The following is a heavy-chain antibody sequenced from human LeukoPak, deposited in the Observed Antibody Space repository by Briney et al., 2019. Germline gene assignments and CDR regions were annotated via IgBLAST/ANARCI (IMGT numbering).Heavy chain of an antibody. CDR3: ARHLDLTVWSFDY. D-gene: IGHD3/OR15-3a*01. J-gene: IGHJ4*02. V-gene: IGHV4-59*08. CDR1: GGSIRSYY. Sequence: SETLSLTCTVSGGSIRSYYWSWIRQPPGKGLEWIGCIYYSGSTNYNPSLKSRVTISVDTSKNQFSLKLSSVTAADTAVYYCARHLDLTVWSFDYWGQGTLVTVSS. CDR2: IYYSGST.